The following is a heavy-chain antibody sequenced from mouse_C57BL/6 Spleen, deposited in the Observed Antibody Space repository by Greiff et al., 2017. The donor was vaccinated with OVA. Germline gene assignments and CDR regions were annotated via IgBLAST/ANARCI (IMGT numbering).Heavy chain of an antibody. CDR1: GFTFSDYG. CDR2: ISSGSSTI. D-gene: IGHD1-1*01. CDR3: AREGTYYYGSSYYYAMDY. Sequence: EVMLVESGGGLVKPGGSLKLSCAASGFTFSDYGMHWVRQAPEKGLEWVAYISSGSSTIYYADTVKGRFTIYRDNAKNTLFLQMTSLRSEDTAMYYCAREGTYYYGSSYYYAMDYWGQGTSVTVSS. V-gene: IGHV5-17*01. J-gene: IGHJ4*01.